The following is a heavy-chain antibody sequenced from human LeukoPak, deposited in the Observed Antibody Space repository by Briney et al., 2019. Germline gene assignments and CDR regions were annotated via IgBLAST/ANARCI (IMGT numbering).Heavy chain of an antibody. CDR2: ISSSSSYT. J-gene: IGHJ6*02. Sequence: GGSLRLSCAASGFTLSDAWMTWVRQAPGKGLEWVSYISSSSSYTNYADSVKGRFTISRDNAKNSLYLQMNSLRAEDTAVYYCARQAGALGYGMDVWGQGTTVTVSS. V-gene: IGHV3-11*03. CDR1: GFTLSDAW. CDR3: ARQAGALGYGMDV. D-gene: IGHD6-19*01.